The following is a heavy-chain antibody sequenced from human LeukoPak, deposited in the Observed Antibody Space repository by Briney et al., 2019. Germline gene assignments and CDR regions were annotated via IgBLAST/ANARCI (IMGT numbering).Heavy chain of an antibody. J-gene: IGHJ5*02. D-gene: IGHD2-15*01. CDR3: ARVSGGSCSGRRRENWFDP. CDR2: IKQDGSET. V-gene: IGHV3-7*01. Sequence: GGSLRLSCAASGFTFSTCWMSWVRQAPGKGLEWVANIKQDGSETYYVDSVKGRFTISRDNAKNSLFLQMNSLRAEDTAVYYCARVSGGSCSGRRRENWFDPWGQGTLVTVSS. CDR1: GFTFSTCW.